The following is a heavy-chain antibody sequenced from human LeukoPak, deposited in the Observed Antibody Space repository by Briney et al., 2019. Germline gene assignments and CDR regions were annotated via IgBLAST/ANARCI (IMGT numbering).Heavy chain of an antibody. J-gene: IGHJ5*02. V-gene: IGHV1-18*01. CDR3: ARGRVLVVNWFDP. D-gene: IGHD3-10*01. Sequence: ASVKVSCKASGYSFSTYDINWVRQAPGQGLEWMGWISAYNGNTNYAQKLQGRVTMTTDTSTSTAYMELRSLRSDDTAVYYCARGRVLVVNWFDPWGQGTLVTVSS. CDR1: GYSFSTYD. CDR2: ISAYNGNT.